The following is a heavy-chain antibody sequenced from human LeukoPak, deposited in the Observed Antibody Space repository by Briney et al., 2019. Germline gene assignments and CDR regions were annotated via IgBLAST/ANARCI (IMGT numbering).Heavy chain of an antibody. CDR2: INKDGGGI. D-gene: IGHD1/OR15-1a*01. V-gene: IGHV3-7*03. CDR3: AGGNSMDV. Sequence: GGSLRLSCAVSGFPFSNSWMYWVRQAPGKGLEGVANINKDGGGISYVDSVKGRFIISRDNARNSLYLQMNSLRVEDTAVYFCAGGNSMDVWGKGTAVTVPS. CDR1: GFPFSNSW. J-gene: IGHJ6*04.